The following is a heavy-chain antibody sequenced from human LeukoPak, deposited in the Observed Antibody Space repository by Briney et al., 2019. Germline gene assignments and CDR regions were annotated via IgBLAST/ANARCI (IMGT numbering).Heavy chain of an antibody. CDR3: AREAVAGTNWFDP. CDR1: GFTFSSYW. V-gene: IGHV3-74*01. CDR2: INSDGSST. J-gene: IGHJ5*02. Sequence: PGGALRLACAASGFTFSSYWMHGVRHAPGKGLVWVSRINSDGSSTSYAGSVKGRFTISRDNAKNTLYLQMNSLRAEDTAVYYCAREAVAGTNWFDPWGQGTLVTVSS. D-gene: IGHD6-19*01.